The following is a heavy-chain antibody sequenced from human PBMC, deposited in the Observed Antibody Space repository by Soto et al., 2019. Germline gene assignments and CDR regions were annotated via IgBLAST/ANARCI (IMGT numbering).Heavy chain of an antibody. CDR3: ARGACSGGSCYSGGREFDY. Sequence: GASVKVSCKASGYTFTGYYMHWVRQAPGQGLEWMGWINPNSGGTNYAQKFQGWVTMTRDTSISTAYMELSRLRSDDTAVYYCARGACSGGSCYSGGREFDYWGQGTLVTVPS. J-gene: IGHJ4*02. V-gene: IGHV1-2*04. D-gene: IGHD2-15*01. CDR2: INPNSGGT. CDR1: GYTFTGYY.